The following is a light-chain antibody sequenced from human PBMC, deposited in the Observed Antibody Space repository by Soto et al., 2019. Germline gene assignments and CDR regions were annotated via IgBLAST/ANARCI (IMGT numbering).Light chain of an antibody. J-gene: IGKJ3*01. V-gene: IGKV3-11*01. Sequence: IVLTQSPATLSLSPGERATLSCRASQSVSSYLASYQQKPGRAPRLLIYDASNRATGIPARFSGSGSGTDFTLTISSLEPEDVAVYYCQQRSNWPPFTFGPGTKVHIK. CDR3: QQRSNWPPFT. CDR2: DAS. CDR1: QSVSSY.